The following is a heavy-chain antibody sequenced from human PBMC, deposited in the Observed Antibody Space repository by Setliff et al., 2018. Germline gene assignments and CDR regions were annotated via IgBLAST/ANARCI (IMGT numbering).Heavy chain of an antibody. V-gene: IGHV3-7*01. D-gene: IGHD6-25*01. Sequence: GGSLRLSCVASGFSFSNYYMSWVRQAPGKGLEWVANIKEDGSEEYYVDSVKGRFTISRDNAKNSVFLQMNSLGAEDTAVYYCARSPANGGHDAFDIWGQGTMVTVSS. CDR3: ARSPANGGHDAFDI. CDR2: IKEDGSEE. J-gene: IGHJ3*02. CDR1: GFSFSNYY.